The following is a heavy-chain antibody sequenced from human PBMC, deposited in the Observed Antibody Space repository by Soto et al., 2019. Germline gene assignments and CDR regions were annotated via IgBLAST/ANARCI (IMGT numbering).Heavy chain of an antibody. J-gene: IGHJ4*02. CDR3: ARVAVTTYYFDY. D-gene: IGHD4-17*01. V-gene: IGHV3-74*01. Sequence: EVQLVESGGDLVQPGGSLRLSCAASGFTFSSYWMHWVRQAPGKGLVWVSRINPDGSRTSYADSVKGRFTISRDNAKNXXXXXMXXXGXXXXAXYYCARVAVTTYYFDYWGQGTLVTVSS. CDR2: INPDGSRT. CDR1: GFTFSSYW.